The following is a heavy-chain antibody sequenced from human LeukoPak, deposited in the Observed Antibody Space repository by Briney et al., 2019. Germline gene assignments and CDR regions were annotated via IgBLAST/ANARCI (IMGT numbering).Heavy chain of an antibody. J-gene: IGHJ3*02. CDR1: GYTFTSYG. D-gene: IGHD3-22*01. Sequence: GASVKVSCTASGYTFTSYGISWVRQAPGQGLEWMGWISAYNGNTNYAQKLQGRVTMTTDTSTSTAYMELRSLRSDDTAVYYCARASITMKDDAFDIWGQGTMVTVSS. CDR3: ARASITMKDDAFDI. CDR2: ISAYNGNT. V-gene: IGHV1-18*01.